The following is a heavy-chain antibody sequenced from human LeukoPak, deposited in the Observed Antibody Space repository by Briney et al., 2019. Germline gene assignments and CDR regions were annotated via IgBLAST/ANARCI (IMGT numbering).Heavy chain of an antibody. J-gene: IGHJ4*02. CDR3: ARVERDCSGGSCYSYDY. Sequence: GGSLRLSCAASRFTFNTYAVNWVRQAPGKGLEWVSAISGNGDITYYADSVRGRFTISRDNSKNTLYLQMNSLRAEDTAVYYCARVERDCSGGSCYSYDYWGQGTLVTVSS. V-gene: IGHV3-23*01. CDR1: RFTFNTYA. CDR2: ISGNGDIT. D-gene: IGHD2-15*01.